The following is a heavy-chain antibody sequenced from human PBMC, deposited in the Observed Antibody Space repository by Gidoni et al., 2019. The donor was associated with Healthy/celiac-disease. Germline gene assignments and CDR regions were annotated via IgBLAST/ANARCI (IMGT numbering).Heavy chain of an antibody. D-gene: IGHD6-19*01. CDR2: IDPTDSYT. CDR1: GYSFTSYW. V-gene: IGHV5-10-1*03. J-gene: IGHJ5*02. CDR3: ARQKVSGWYEDNWFDP. Sequence: LVQSGAEVKKPGESLRISCKGSGYSFTSYWISWVRQLPGKGLEWMGRIDPTDSYTTYSPSFQGHVSISADKSISTAYLQWSSLKASDTAMYYCARQKVSGWYEDNWFDPWGQGTLVTVSS.